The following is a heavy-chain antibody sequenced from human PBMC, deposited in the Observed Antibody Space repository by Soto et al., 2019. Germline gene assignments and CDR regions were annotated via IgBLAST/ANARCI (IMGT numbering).Heavy chain of an antibody. CDR2: ISYDGSSK. J-gene: IGHJ4*02. CDR3: ARDRIYSSSWYDY. D-gene: IGHD6-13*01. V-gene: IGHV3-30-3*01. CDR1: GFTFSSYA. Sequence: QVPLVESGGGVVQPGRSLRLSCAASGFTFSSYAMHWVRQAPGKGLEWVAVISYDGSSKYYADSVKGRFTISRDNSKTTLYLQMNSLRAEDTAVYYCARDRIYSSSWYDYWGQGTLVTVSS.